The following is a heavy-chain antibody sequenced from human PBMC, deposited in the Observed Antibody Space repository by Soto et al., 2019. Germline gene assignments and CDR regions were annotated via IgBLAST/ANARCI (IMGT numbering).Heavy chain of an antibody. D-gene: IGHD4-4*01. CDR1: GFTFSSYG. J-gene: IGHJ4*02. CDR3: AKDRHDYSNYFDH. V-gene: IGHV3-30*18. CDR2: ISYDGSNK. Sequence: QVQLVESGGGVVQPGRSLRLSCAASGFTFSSYGMHWVRQAPGKGLEWVTVISYDGSNKYYVDSVKGRFTISRDNSKNTLYLQMNSLRAEDTAVYYCAKDRHDYSNYFDHRGQGTLVTVSS.